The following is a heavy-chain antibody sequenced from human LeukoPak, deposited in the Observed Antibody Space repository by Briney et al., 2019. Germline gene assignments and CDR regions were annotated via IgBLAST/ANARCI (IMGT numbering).Heavy chain of an antibody. CDR3: ARNRWQPYYYYYGMDV. V-gene: IGHV3-48*03. J-gene: IGHJ6*02. CDR2: ISSSGSTI. D-gene: IGHD4-23*01. Sequence: GGSLRLSCAASGFTFSSYEMNWVRQAPGKGLEWVSYISSSGSTICYADSVKGRFTISRDNAKNSLYLQMNSLRAEDTAVYYCARNRWQPYYYYYGMDVWGQGTTVTVSS. CDR1: GFTFSSYE.